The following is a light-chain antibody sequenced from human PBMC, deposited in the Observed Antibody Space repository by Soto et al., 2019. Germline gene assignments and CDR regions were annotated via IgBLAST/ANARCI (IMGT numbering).Light chain of an antibody. CDR3: QQYGSSPIT. Sequence: EIVLTQSPGILSLSPGERATLSCRASQSVSSSYLAWYQQKPVQAPRLLIYGASSRATGIPDRFSGSGSGTDFTLTISRLEPEDFAVYYCQQYGSSPITLGQGTRLEIK. V-gene: IGKV3-20*01. CDR1: QSVSSSY. J-gene: IGKJ5*01. CDR2: GAS.